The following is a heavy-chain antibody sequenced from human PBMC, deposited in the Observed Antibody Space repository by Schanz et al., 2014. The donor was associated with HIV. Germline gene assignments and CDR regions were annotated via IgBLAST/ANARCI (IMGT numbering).Heavy chain of an antibody. CDR2: IIPMFGTA. CDR1: GGTFSSYA. CDR3: ARAAQVDIGATKTSYNYGMDV. V-gene: IGHV1-69*01. Sequence: QVQLVQSGAEVKKPGSSVKVSCKASGGTFSSYAISWVRQAPGQGLEWMGGIIPMFGTANYAQKFQGRVTVTADESTGTAYMELSSLRSEDTAVYYCARAAQVDIGATKTSYNYGMDVWGQGTTVTVSS. D-gene: IGHD5-12*01. J-gene: IGHJ6*02.